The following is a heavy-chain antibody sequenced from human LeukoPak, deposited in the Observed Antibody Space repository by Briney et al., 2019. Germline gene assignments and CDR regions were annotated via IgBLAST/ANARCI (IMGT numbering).Heavy chain of an antibody. CDR2: IKQDGSEQ. V-gene: IGHV3-7*01. CDR1: GGSFSGYY. Sequence: ETLSLTCAVYGGSFSGYYWSWIRQPPGKGLEWGANIKQDGSEQNSVDSLKGGFTISRDNAKNSLFLQMNSLRAEDTALYYCARDRGNGFNSYFFDYWGQGTLVTVSS. J-gene: IGHJ4*02. D-gene: IGHD5-24*01. CDR3: ARDRGNGFNSYFFDY.